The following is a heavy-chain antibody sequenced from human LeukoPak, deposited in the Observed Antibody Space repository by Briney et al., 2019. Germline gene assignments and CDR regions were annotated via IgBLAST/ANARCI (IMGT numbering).Heavy chain of an antibody. Sequence: GGSLRLSCAASGFTFRNYVIHWVRQAPGKGLVWVSRINSDGSSTSYADSVKGRFTISRDNAKNTLYLQMNSLRAEDTAVYYCARRSCSSTSCYWYYYYGMDVWGQGTTVTVSS. V-gene: IGHV3-74*01. CDR1: GFTFRNYV. D-gene: IGHD2-2*01. CDR3: ARRSCSSTSCYWYYYYGMDV. CDR2: INSDGSST. J-gene: IGHJ6*02.